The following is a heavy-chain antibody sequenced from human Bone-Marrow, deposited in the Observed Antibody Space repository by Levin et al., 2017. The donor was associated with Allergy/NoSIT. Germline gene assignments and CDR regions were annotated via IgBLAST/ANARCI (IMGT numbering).Heavy chain of an antibody. J-gene: IGHJ4*02. V-gene: IGHV3-30*04. CDR2: ISFDGSNE. D-gene: IGHD2-8*02. CDR1: GFTFRSYA. CDR3: TRGLGGYVTSSYEH. Sequence: GGSLRLSCAASGFTFRSYAMHWVRQAPGKGLEWVAVISFDGSNEYYADSVKGRFTISRDNSKNTVYVQMNSLRVDDTGVYYCTRGLGGYVTSSYEHWGQGTLVTVSS.